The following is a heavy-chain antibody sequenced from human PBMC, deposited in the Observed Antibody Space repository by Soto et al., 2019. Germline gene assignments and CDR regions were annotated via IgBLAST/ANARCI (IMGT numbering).Heavy chain of an antibody. Sequence: GESLKISCKGSGYSFTSYWIGWVRQMPGKGLEWMGIIYPGDSDTRYSPSFQGQVTISADKSISTAYLQWSSLKASDTAMYYCARGPIDVLRFLEWEPVDIWGQGTMVTVSS. V-gene: IGHV5-51*01. D-gene: IGHD3-3*01. CDR1: GYSFTSYW. J-gene: IGHJ3*02. CDR2: IYPGDSDT. CDR3: ARGPIDVLRFLEWEPVDI.